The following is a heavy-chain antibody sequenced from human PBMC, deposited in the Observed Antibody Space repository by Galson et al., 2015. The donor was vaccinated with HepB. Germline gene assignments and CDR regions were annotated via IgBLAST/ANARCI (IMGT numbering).Heavy chain of an antibody. CDR1: GFTFSSYW. Sequence: SLRLSCAASGFTFSSYWMNWVRQAPGKGLEWVAHINQDGSSKYYVDSVKGRFTISRDNPKDPVYLPLDSLRAEDTAVYYCARRISLVRGIITKPDYYYGRDIWGQGTTVTVAS. V-gene: IGHV3-7*03. CDR2: INQDGSSK. D-gene: IGHD3-10*01. CDR3: ARRISLVRGIITKPDYYYGRDI. J-gene: IGHJ6*02.